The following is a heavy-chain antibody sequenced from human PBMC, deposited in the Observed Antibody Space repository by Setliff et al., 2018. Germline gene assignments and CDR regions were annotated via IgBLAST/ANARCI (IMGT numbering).Heavy chain of an antibody. CDR1: GGSVSNSGLF. CDR2: IYDSGSS. V-gene: IGHV4-39*01. Sequence: KSSETLSLTCTVSGGSVSNSGLFWGWLRQAPGKGLEWIGNIYDSGSSNYNASLKSRLIITRDTSKNQISLKLTSVTAADTAVYYCGRGFSRIEGWGNWFDPWGQGILVTVSS. D-gene: IGHD2-15*01. J-gene: IGHJ5*02. CDR3: GRGFSRIEGWGNWFDP.